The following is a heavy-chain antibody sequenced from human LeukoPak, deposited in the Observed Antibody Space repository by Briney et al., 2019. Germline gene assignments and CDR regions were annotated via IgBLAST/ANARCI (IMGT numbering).Heavy chain of an antibody. CDR1: GGSISSSSYY. CDR2: IYYSGST. Sequence: SETLSLTCTVSGGSISSSSYYWGWIRQPPGKGLEWIGSIYYSGSTYYNPSLKSRVTISVDTSKNQFSLKLSSVTAADTAVYYCARGRSWFGELSPWFDPWGQGTLVTVSS. J-gene: IGHJ5*02. V-gene: IGHV4-39*07. CDR3: ARGRSWFGELSPWFDP. D-gene: IGHD3-10*01.